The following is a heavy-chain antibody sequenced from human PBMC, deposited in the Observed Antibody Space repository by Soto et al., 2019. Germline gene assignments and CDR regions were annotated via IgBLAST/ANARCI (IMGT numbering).Heavy chain of an antibody. D-gene: IGHD3-10*01. CDR3: AKLSGYGSGSYRTNDGMDV. Sequence: GGSLRLSCAASGFTFSRYGMHWVRQAPGKGLEWVAVIWYDGSNKWYADSVKGRFTISRDNSKNTLYLQMNSLRAEDTAVYYCAKLSGYGSGSYRTNDGMDVWGQGTTVTVSS. CDR1: GFTFSRYG. V-gene: IGHV3-30*02. CDR2: IWYDGSNK. J-gene: IGHJ6*02.